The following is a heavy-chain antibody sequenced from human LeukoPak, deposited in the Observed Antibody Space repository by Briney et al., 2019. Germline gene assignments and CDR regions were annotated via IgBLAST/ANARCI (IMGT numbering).Heavy chain of an antibody. Sequence: PGGSLRLSCAASGFTFSSYSMNWVRQAPGKGLEWVSSISSSSSYIYCADSVKGRFTISRDNAKNSLYLQMNSLRAEDTAVYYCARGGLDYYGSGSYYRHFDYWGQGTLVTVSS. CDR2: ISSSSSYI. J-gene: IGHJ4*02. CDR1: GFTFSSYS. V-gene: IGHV3-21*01. D-gene: IGHD3-10*01. CDR3: ARGGLDYYGSGSYYRHFDY.